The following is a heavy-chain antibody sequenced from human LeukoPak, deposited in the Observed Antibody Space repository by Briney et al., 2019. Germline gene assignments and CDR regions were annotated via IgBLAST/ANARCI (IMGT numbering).Heavy chain of an antibody. D-gene: IGHD3-22*01. CDR1: GYTFTSYA. CDR2: INTNTGNP. J-gene: IGHJ5*02. Sequence: ASVKVSCKASGYTFTSYAMNWVRQAPGQGLEWMGWINTNTGNPTYAQGFTGRFVFSLDTSVSTAYLQISSLKAEDTAVYYCARGTYYYDSSGPRPYNWFDPWGQGTLVTVSS. V-gene: IGHV7-4-1*02. CDR3: ARGTYYYDSSGPRPYNWFDP.